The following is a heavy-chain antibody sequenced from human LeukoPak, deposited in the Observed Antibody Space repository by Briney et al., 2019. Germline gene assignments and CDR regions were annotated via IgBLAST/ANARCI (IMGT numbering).Heavy chain of an antibody. D-gene: IGHD3-22*01. J-gene: IGHJ4*02. Sequence: SVKVSCKASGGTFSSYAISWVRQAPGQGLEWMRGIIPIFGTANYAQKFQGRVTITTDESTSTAYMELSSLRSEDTAVYYCARGPWYYYDSSGYYPSHFDYWGQGTLVTVSS. CDR2: IIPIFGTA. CDR1: GGTFSSYA. V-gene: IGHV1-69*05. CDR3: ARGPWYYYDSSGYYPSHFDY.